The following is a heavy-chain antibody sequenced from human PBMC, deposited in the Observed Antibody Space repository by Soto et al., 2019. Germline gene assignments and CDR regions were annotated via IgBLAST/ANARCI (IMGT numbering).Heavy chain of an antibody. CDR3: ARDNNDFWSLYPLAFDY. D-gene: IGHD3-3*01. CDR1: GGSLSKYY. V-gene: IGHV4-4*07. CDR2: ISTSGHV. J-gene: IGHJ4*02. Sequence: SETLSLTCIVSGGSLSKYYWIWIRQPAGKGLEWIGRISTSGHVVSKVSLRSRLTMSVDMSNNHFSLKLTSVTAADTAVYYCARDNNDFWSLYPLAFDYWGQGALVTSPQ.